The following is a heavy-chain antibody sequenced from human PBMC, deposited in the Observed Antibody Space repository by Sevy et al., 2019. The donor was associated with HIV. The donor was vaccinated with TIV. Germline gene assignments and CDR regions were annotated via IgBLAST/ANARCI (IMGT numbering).Heavy chain of an antibody. CDR2: ISYDGSRK. J-gene: IGHJ6*02. D-gene: IGHD3-22*01. V-gene: IGHV3-30*04. CDR1: AFTFSNYA. CDR3: ARDPYDSRTYLGPYYYAMDL. Sequence: GGSLRLSCTASAFTFSNYAMHWVRQAPGKGLEWMAVISYDGSRKYDTDSVKGRFTISRDNSKNTLYLQMNNLRAEDTAVYYCARDPYDSRTYLGPYYYAMDLWGQGTTVTVSS.